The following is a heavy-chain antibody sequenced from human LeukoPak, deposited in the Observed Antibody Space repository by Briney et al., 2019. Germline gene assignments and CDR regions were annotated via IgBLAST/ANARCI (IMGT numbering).Heavy chain of an antibody. CDR1: GFTFSSDA. V-gene: IGHV3-23*01. D-gene: IGHD1-7*01. CDR2: ISGSGGST. Sequence: GGSLRLSCAASGFTFSSDAMSWVRQPPGKGLEWVSAISGSGGSTYYADSVKGRFTISRDNFKNTLYLQMNSLRAEDTAVYYCARDREGYNWNYGFDYWGQGTLVTVSS. J-gene: IGHJ4*02. CDR3: ARDREGYNWNYGFDY.